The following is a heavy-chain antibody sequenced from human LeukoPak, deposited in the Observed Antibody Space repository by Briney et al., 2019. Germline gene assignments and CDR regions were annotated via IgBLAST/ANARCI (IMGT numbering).Heavy chain of an antibody. CDR3: AKVGKRYSSGWYDY. CDR1: GFTFSSYA. D-gene: IGHD6-19*01. CDR2: ISGSGGST. V-gene: IGHV3-23*01. J-gene: IGHJ4*02. Sequence: PGGSLRLSCAASGFTFSSYAMSWVRQAPGKGLEWVSAISGSGGSTYYADSVKGRFTISRDNSKNMLYLQMNSLRAEDTAVYYCAKVGKRYSSGWYDYWGQGTLVTVSS.